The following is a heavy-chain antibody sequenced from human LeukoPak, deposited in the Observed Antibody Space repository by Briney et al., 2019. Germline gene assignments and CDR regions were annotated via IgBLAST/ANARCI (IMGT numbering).Heavy chain of an antibody. Sequence: SETLSLTCTVSGDSITSYYWTWIRQPPGKGLEWIGYIYHSGTTNYNPSLKSRVTISVDTSKNQFSLRLSSVTAADTAVYYCAQKAPYSPGYSQQWGQGTLVTVSS. J-gene: IGHJ1*01. D-gene: IGHD2-15*01. CDR3: AQKAPYSPGYSQQ. V-gene: IGHV4-59*01. CDR2: IYHSGTT. CDR1: GDSITSYY.